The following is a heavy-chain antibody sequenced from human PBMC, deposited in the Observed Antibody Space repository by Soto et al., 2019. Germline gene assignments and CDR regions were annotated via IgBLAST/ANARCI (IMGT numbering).Heavy chain of an antibody. D-gene: IGHD2-21*01. J-gene: IGHJ5*02. CDR3: ARLRIATNNYKWFDP. CDR2: INHSGST. Sequence: SETLSLTCGVYRGSFSGFYWTWIRQTPGKGLEWIGEINHSGSTNYNPSFKNRVTISVDRSTNYFSLKMTSVTAADAAVYYCARLRIATNNYKWFDPWGQGTLVTVSS. V-gene: IGHV4-34*01. CDR1: RGSFSGFY.